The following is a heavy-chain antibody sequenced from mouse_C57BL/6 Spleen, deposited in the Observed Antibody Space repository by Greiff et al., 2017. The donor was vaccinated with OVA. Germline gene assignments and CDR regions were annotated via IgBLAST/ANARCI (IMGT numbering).Heavy chain of an antibody. V-gene: IGHV1-64*01. D-gene: IGHD2-3*01. CDR1: GYTFTSYW. CDR3: ANEGWTSRSAMDY. Sequence: QVQLQQPGAELVKPGASVKLSCKASGYTFTSYWMHWVKQRPGQGLEWIGMIHPNSGSTNYNEKFKSKATLTVDKSSSTAYMQLSSLTSEDSAVYYCANEGWTSRSAMDYWGQGTSVTVSS. J-gene: IGHJ4*01. CDR2: IHPNSGST.